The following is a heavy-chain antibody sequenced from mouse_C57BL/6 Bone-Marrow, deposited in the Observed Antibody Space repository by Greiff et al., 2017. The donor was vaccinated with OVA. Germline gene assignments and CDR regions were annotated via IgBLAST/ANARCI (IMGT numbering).Heavy chain of an antibody. CDR1: GYSITSGYD. J-gene: IGHJ1*03. CDR3: ARRGLWLRYFDV. CDR2: ISYSGST. Sequence: EVHLVESGPGMVKPSQSLSLTCTVTGYSITSGYDWHWIRHFPGNKLEWMGYISYSGSTNYNPSLKSRISITHDTSKNHFFLKLNSVTTEDTATYYCARRGLWLRYFDVWGTGTTVTVSS. V-gene: IGHV3-1*01. D-gene: IGHD2-2*01.